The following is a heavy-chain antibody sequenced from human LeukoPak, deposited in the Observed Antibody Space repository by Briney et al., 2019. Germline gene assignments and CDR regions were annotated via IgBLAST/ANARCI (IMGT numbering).Heavy chain of an antibody. CDR1: GFTFSNFA. Sequence: GGSLRLSCAASGFTFSNFAMSWVRQAPGKGLEWVSLIIGSSGDTFYADSVKGRFTISRDNSKNRLYLQMNSLRAEDTALYYCAKGAYDYIEMGYFDSWGQGTLVTVSS. J-gene: IGHJ4*02. CDR2: IIGSSGDT. V-gene: IGHV3-23*01. CDR3: AKGAYDYIEMGYFDS. D-gene: IGHD5-12*01.